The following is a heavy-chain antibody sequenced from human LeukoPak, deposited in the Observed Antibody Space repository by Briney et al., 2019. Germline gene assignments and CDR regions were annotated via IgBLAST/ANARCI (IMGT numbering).Heavy chain of an antibody. CDR2: IIPIFGTA. Sequence: SVKVSCKASGGTFSSYAISWVQQAPGQGLEWMGGIIPIFGTANYAQKFQGRVTITADESTSTAYMELSSLRSEDTAVYYCARPAGTMYYFDYWGQGTLVTVSS. CDR1: GGTFSSYA. CDR3: ARPAGTMYYFDY. J-gene: IGHJ4*02. V-gene: IGHV1-69*13. D-gene: IGHD1-7*01.